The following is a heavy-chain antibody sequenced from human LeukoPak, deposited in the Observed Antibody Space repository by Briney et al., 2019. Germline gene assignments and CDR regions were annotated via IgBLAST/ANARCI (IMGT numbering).Heavy chain of an antibody. V-gene: IGHV1-69*01. CDR3: ARVPSGSYLDAFDI. D-gene: IGHD1-26*01. CDR1: GGTFSSYA. Sequence: SVKVSCKASGGTFSSYAISWVRQAPGQGLEWMGGIIPIFGTANYAQKFQGRVTITADESTSTAYMELSSLRSEDTAVYYCARVPSGSYLDAFDIWGQGTMVTVS. J-gene: IGHJ3*02. CDR2: IIPIFGTA.